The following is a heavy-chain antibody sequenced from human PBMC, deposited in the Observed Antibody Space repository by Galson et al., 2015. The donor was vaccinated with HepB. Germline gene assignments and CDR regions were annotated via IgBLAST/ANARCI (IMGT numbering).Heavy chain of an antibody. CDR2: IIPIFEKA. V-gene: IGHV1-69*04. D-gene: IGHD3-22*01. Sequence: SVKVSCKASGGSFSDHLISWVRQAPGQGLEWVGRIIPIFEKADYAQSFQGRVTISADKSTSTAYMKLSSLRAEDTAVYYCVKEKEDSREYSSIWCQGTLVSVSS. CDR3: VKEKEDSREYSSI. J-gene: IGHJ4*02. CDR1: GGSFSDHL.